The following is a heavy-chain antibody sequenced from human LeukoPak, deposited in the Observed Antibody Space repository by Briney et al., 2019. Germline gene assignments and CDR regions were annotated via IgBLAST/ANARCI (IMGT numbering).Heavy chain of an antibody. CDR1: VGSISRYY. D-gene: IGHD5-18*01. V-gene: IGHV4-59*08. CDR2: IYYSGST. Sequence: SETLSLTCTVSVGSISRYYWSWMRQPPGKGLVGIGYIYYSGSTNYNPSLKSRVTISVDTSKNQFSLKLSSGTAADTAVYYCARHAIQYYFDYWGQGTLVTVSS. J-gene: IGHJ4*02. CDR3: ARHAIQYYFDY.